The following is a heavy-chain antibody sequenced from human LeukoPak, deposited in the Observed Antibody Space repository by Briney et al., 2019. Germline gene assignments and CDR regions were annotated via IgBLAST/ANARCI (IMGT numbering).Heavy chain of an antibody. J-gene: IGHJ5*02. CDR1: GYTFTGYY. CDR2: INPNSGGT. V-gene: IGHV1-2*02. CDR3: AADLYYDILTGHNWFDP. D-gene: IGHD3-9*01. Sequence: GASVKVSCKASGYTFTGYYMHWVRQAPGQGLEWMGWINPNSGGTNYAQKFQGRVTITRDMSTSTAYMELSSLRSEDTAVYYCAADLYYDILTGHNWFDPWGQGTLVTVSS.